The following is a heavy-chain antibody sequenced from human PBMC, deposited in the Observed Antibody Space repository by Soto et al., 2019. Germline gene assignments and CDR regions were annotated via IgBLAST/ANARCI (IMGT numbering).Heavy chain of an antibody. Sequence: GESLKISCKGSGYSFTSYWISWVRQMPGKGLEWMWRIDPSDSYTNYSPSFQGHVTISADKSISTAYLQWSSLKASDTAMYYCARSCSSTSCYGYYYYGMDVWGQGTTVTVSS. V-gene: IGHV5-10-1*01. D-gene: IGHD2-2*01. CDR2: IDPSDSYT. CDR3: ARSCSSTSCYGYYYYGMDV. J-gene: IGHJ6*02. CDR1: GYSFTSYW.